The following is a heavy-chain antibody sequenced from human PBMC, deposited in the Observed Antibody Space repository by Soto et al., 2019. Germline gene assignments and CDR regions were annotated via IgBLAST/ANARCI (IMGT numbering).Heavy chain of an antibody. Sequence: QVQVVESGGGLVKPGGSLRLSCAASGFTFSDYYMTWIRQAPGKGLEWVSYIGTSSDYTNYADSVKGRFTISRDNAKNSLYLQMNSLRAEDTAVYYCARGGVRGTTSRGQVYTWGQGTLVTVSS. D-gene: IGHD1-7*01. CDR1: GFTFSDYY. V-gene: IGHV3-11*06. CDR3: ARGGVRGTTSRGQVYT. CDR2: IGTSSDYT. J-gene: IGHJ5*02.